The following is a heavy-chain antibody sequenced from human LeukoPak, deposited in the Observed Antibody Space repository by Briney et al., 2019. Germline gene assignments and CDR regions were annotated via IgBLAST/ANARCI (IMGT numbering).Heavy chain of an antibody. V-gene: IGHV4-39*02. CDR2: VYYAGGT. D-gene: IGHD6-6*01. CDR1: GGSITSYTHY. Sequence: SETLSPTCTVSGGSITSYTHYWGWIRQPPGKGLEWIATVYYAGGTYYNPSLKSRVTISIDTSRNHFSLKLTSVMAADTAMYYCVSNSSSSPWFDPWGQGTLVTVSS. CDR3: VSNSSSSPWFDP. J-gene: IGHJ5*02.